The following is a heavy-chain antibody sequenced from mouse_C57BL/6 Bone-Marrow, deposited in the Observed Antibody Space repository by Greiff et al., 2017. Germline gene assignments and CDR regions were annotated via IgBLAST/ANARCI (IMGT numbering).Heavy chain of an antibody. CDR2: IRNKANGYTT. CDR1: GFTFTDYY. V-gene: IGHV7-3*01. CDR3: ARSLTVFDY. J-gene: IGHJ2*01. Sequence: EVKLVEPGGGLVQPGGSLSLSCAASGFTFTDYYMSWVRQPPGKALEWLGFIRNKANGYTTEYSASVKGRFTISRDNSQSSLYLQMNALRAEDSATYYCARSLTVFDYWGQGTTLTVSS. D-gene: IGHD4-1*01.